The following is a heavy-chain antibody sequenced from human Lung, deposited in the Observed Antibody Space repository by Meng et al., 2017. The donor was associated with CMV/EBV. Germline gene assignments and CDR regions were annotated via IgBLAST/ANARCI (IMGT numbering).Heavy chain of an antibody. D-gene: IGHD3-22*01. V-gene: IGHV3-21*01. CDR1: GFTFSSYS. J-gene: IGHJ3*02. Sequence: GGSXRLXCAASGFTFSSYSMNWVRQAPGKGLEWVSSISSSSSYIYYADSVKGRFTISRDNAKNSLYLQMNSLRAEDTAVYYCARDSGYYYDAFDIWGQGTMVTVSS. CDR2: ISSSSSYI. CDR3: ARDSGYYYDAFDI.